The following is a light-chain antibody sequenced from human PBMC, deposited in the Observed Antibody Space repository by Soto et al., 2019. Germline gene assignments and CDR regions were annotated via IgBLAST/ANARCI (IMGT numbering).Light chain of an antibody. CDR1: QSLLYSSNNKNF. J-gene: IGKJ1*01. Sequence: DIVMTQSPDSLAVSLGERATINCKSSQSLLYSSNNKNFLAWYQQKPGQPPKLLIYWASIRESGVPERFSGSASGTDFTLTISSLQAEDVAVYYCQQYYGTPPWTFGQGTKVEIK. CDR2: WAS. V-gene: IGKV4-1*01. CDR3: QQYYGTPPWT.